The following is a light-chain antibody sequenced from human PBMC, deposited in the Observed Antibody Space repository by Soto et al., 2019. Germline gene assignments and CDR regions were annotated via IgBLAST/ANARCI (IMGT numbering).Light chain of an antibody. CDR2: DAS. J-gene: IGKJ5*01. CDR3: QQYGSSPRT. Sequence: EIFFAQSPATLSLSPGEKAPLSFRASQSVDRFLAWYQQKPGQAPRLLIYDASYRATGIPARFSASGSGTDFTLTISRLEPEDFAVYYCQQYGSSPRTFGQGTRLEI. CDR1: QSVDRF. V-gene: IGKV3-20*01.